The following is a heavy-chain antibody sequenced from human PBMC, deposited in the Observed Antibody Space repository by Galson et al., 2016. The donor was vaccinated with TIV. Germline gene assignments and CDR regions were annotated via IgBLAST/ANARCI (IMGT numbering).Heavy chain of an antibody. V-gene: IGHV1-2*02. CDR1: GYTFTDYY. Sequence: QSGAEVKKPGESLKTSCKASGYTFTDYYIHWVRQAPGQGLDWMGWINPRTGGTDYAQKFQGRVSMTRDTSIRTAYLELSRLKSDDTAIYYWAPNDGGSGNPPFDHWGQGTLVTVSS. CDR3: APNDGGSGNPPFDH. CDR2: INPRTGGT. D-gene: IGHD3-10*01. J-gene: IGHJ4*02.